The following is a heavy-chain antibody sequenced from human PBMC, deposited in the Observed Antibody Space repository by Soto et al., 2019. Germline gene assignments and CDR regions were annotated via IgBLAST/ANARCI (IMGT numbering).Heavy chain of an antibody. CDR2: ISHGGNT. CDR3: ASHLIMPGTRGFDY. V-gene: IGHV4-4*02. D-gene: IGHD1-1*01. J-gene: IGHJ4*02. Sequence: QVQLQESGPGLVKPSGTLSLTCAISSGSITSRSWWSWVRQPPGKGLEWIGEISHGGNTNHNPSLRSRLTVSVDRSQNQFSLRLNSVTAADTAVYFCASHLIMPGTRGFDYWGQGSLVAVSS. CDR1: SGSITSRSW.